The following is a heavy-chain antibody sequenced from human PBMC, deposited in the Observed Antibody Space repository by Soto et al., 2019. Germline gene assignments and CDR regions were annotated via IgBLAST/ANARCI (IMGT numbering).Heavy chain of an antibody. V-gene: IGHV3-13*05. CDR2: IGTAGDP. J-gene: IGHJ2*01. D-gene: IGHD1-26*01. CDR3: ARGYISNPPGSWYFDL. Sequence: GVSLRLSCAASGFTFSSYDMHWVRQATGKGLEWVSAIGTAGDPYYPGSVKGRFTISRENAKNSLYLQMNSLIPGDTAVYYCARGYISNPPGSWYFDLWGRGTLVPVSS. CDR1: GFTFSSYD.